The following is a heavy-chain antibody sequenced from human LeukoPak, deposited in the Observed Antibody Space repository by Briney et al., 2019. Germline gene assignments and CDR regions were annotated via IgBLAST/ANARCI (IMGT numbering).Heavy chain of an antibody. CDR3: AKAMVAAPDGAFDI. Sequence: SETLSLTCTVSGGSISSGSYYWSWIRQPAGKGLEWIGRIYTSGSTYYNPSLKSRVTISVDTSKNHFSLKLSSVTAADTAVYYCAKAMVAAPDGAFDIWGQGTMVTVSS. V-gene: IGHV4-61*02. CDR1: GGSISSGSYY. J-gene: IGHJ3*02. D-gene: IGHD2-15*01. CDR2: IYTSGST.